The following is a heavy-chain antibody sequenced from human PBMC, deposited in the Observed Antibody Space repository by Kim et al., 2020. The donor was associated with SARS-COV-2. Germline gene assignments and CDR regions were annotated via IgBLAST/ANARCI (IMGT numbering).Heavy chain of an antibody. Sequence: SVKVSCKASGGTFSSYAISWVRQAPGQGLEWMGGIIPIFGTANYAQKFQGRVTITADESTSTAYMELSSLRSEDTAVYYCARGPCSIAARPENYYYYGMDVWGQGTTVTVSS. J-gene: IGHJ6*02. CDR3: ARGPCSIAARPENYYYYGMDV. D-gene: IGHD6-6*01. V-gene: IGHV1-69*13. CDR2: IIPIFGTA. CDR1: GGTFSSYA.